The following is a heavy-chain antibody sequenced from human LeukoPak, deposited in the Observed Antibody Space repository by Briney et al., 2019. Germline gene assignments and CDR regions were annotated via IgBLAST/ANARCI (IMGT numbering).Heavy chain of an antibody. CDR3: ARATYYYDSSPDAFDI. CDR2: IYYSGST. V-gene: IGHV4-30-4*02. J-gene: IGHJ3*02. CDR1: GGSISSGDYY. Sequence: SETLSLTCTVSGGSISSGDYYWSWIRQPPGKGLEWIGYIYYSGSTYYNPSLKSRVTISVDTSKNQFSLKLSSVTAADTAVYYCARATYYYDSSPDAFDIWGQGTMVTVSS. D-gene: IGHD3-22*01.